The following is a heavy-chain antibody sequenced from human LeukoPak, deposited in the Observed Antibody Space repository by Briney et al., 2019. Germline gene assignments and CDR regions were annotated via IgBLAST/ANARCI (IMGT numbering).Heavy chain of an antibody. V-gene: IGHV3-7*01. CDR3: ARVDYDYVWGSYALRYFDY. J-gene: IGHJ4*02. CDR2: IKQDGSEK. CDR1: GFTFSSYW. Sequence: PGGSLRLSCAASGFTFSSYWMSWVRQAPGKGLEWVANIKQDGSEKYYVDSVKGRFTISRDNAKNSLYLQMNSLRAEDTAVYYCARVDYDYVWGSYALRYFDYWAREPWSPSPQ. D-gene: IGHD3-16*01.